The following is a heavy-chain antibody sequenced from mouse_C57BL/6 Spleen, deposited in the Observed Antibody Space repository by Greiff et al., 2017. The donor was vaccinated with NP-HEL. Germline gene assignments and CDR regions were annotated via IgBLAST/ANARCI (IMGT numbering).Heavy chain of an antibody. J-gene: IGHJ2*01. V-gene: IGHV1-64*01. CDR2: IHPNSGST. D-gene: IGHD1-1*01. CDR1: GYTFTSYW. CDR3: ARSPSYYYGSSYPYFDY. Sequence: QVQLQQPGAELVKPGASVKLSCKASGYTFTSYWMHWVKQRPGQGLEWIGLIHPNSGSTNYNEKFKSKATLTVDKSSSTAYMQLSSLTSEDSAVYYCARSPSYYYGSSYPYFDYWGQGTTLTVSS.